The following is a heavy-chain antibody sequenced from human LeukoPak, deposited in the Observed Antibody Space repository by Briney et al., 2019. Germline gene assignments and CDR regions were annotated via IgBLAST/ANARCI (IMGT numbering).Heavy chain of an antibody. D-gene: IGHD4-23*01. V-gene: IGHV4-34*01. CDR3: ARRRWPRYYFDY. Sequence: SETLSLTCAVYGGSFSGYYWSWIRQPPGKGLEWIGEINHSGSTNYNPSLKSRVTISVDTSKNQFSLKLSSVTAADTAVYYCARRRWPRYYFDYRGQGTLVTVSS. CDR1: GGSFSGYY. J-gene: IGHJ4*02. CDR2: INHSGST.